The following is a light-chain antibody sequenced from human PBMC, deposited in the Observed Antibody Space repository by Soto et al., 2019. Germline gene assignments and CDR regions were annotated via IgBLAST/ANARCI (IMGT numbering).Light chain of an antibody. V-gene: IGKV1-39*01. CDR2: AAS. CDR1: QSISSY. J-gene: IGKJ1*01. Sequence: DIQMTQSPSSLSASVGDRVTITCRASQSISSYLNWYQQKPGKAPKLLIYAASSLQSGVPSRFSGSGSGTDFTITISSLQPEDIATYCCQQRYSTPWTFGQGTKVEIK. CDR3: QQRYSTPWT.